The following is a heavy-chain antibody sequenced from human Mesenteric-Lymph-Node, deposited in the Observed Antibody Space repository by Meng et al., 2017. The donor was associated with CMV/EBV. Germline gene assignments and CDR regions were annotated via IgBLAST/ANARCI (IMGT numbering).Heavy chain of an antibody. CDR3: ARAPGRVGATTIDY. CDR1: GFTFSNYW. D-gene: IGHD1-26*01. V-gene: IGHV3-7*01. Sequence: GESLKISCGASGFTFSNYWMSWVRQAPGKGLEWVANIKQDGSEDYYLDSLNGRFSISRDNAKKSLYLQMNSLRAEDTAVYYCARAPGRVGATTIDYWGQGTLVTVSS. CDR2: IKQDGSED. J-gene: IGHJ4*02.